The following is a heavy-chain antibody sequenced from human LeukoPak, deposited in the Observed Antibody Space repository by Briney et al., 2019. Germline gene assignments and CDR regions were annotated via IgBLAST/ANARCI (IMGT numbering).Heavy chain of an antibody. V-gene: IGHV3-30*02. Sequence: GGSLRLSCGASGFTFSSYGMHWVRHAPGKGLEWVAYIRDDGSNKYYADSVKGRFTISRDNSKNTLYLQMNSLRVEDTAVYYCAKSSSGWSIDYWGQGTLVTVSS. CDR1: GFTFSSYG. CDR3: AKSSSGWSIDY. CDR2: IRDDGSNK. J-gene: IGHJ4*02. D-gene: IGHD6-19*01.